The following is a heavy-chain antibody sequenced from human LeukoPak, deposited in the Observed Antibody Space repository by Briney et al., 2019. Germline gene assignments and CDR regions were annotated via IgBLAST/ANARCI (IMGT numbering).Heavy chain of an antibody. V-gene: IGHV4-31*03. CDR1: GGSISSGGYY. J-gene: IGHJ5*02. D-gene: IGHD2-2*01. CDR3: ARGPPPHCSSTSCYGANWFDP. CDR2: IYYSTSS. Sequence: SETLSLTCTVSGGSISSGGYYWSWIRQHPGKGLEWNGYIYYSTSSYYNPSLKSRVTISVDTSKNQFSLKLSSVTAAVTAVYYCARGPPPHCSSTSCYGANWFDPWGQGTLVTVSS.